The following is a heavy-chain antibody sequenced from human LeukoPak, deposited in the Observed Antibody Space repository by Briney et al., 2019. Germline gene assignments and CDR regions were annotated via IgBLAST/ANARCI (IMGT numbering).Heavy chain of an antibody. J-gene: IGHJ4*02. Sequence: SETLSLTCAVYGGSFSGYYWSWIRQPPGKGLEWIGEINRSGSTNYNPSLKSRVTISVDTSKNRFSLRLNSVTAADTAMYYCAKSGGYGLIDYWGQGTLVTVSS. CDR3: AKSGGYGLIDY. CDR2: INRSGST. V-gene: IGHV4-34*01. D-gene: IGHD1-26*01. CDR1: GGSFSGYY.